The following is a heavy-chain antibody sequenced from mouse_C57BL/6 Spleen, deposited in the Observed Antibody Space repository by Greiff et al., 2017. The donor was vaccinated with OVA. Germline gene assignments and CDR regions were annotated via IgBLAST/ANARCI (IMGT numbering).Heavy chain of an antibody. CDR2: INPNNGGT. CDR1: GYTFTDYN. J-gene: IGHJ2*01. V-gene: IGHV1-22*01. CDR3: ARWGYYGSSYLFDY. D-gene: IGHD1-1*01. Sequence: VQLKQSGPELVKPGASVKMSCKASGYTFTDYNMHWVKQSHGKSLEWIGYINPNNGGTSYNQKFKGKATLTVNKSSSTAYMELRSLTSEDSAVYYCARWGYYGSSYLFDYWGQGTTLTVSS.